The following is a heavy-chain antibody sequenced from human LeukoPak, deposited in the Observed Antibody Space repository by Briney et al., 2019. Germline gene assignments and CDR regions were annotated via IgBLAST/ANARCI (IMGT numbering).Heavy chain of an antibody. J-gene: IGHJ3*01. D-gene: IGHD6-19*01. Sequence: SETLSLTCAVYGESFSGYYWSWIRQPPGRGLEWIGEINHSGSTNYNPSLKSRVTISVDTSKNQFSLKLSSVTAADTAVYYCARGVLAVVDAFDVCGQGTMVTVSS. CDR3: ARGVLAVVDAFDV. V-gene: IGHV4-34*01. CDR1: GESFSGYY. CDR2: INHSGST.